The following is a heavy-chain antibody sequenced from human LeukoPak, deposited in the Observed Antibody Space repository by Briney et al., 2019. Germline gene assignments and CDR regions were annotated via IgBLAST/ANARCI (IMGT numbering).Heavy chain of an antibody. D-gene: IGHD4-17*01. J-gene: IGHJ6*02. CDR1: GFTFSSYA. V-gene: IGHV3-23*01. CDR2: ISGSGGST. Sequence: GGSLRLSCAASGFTFSSYAMSWVRQAPGKGLEWVSAISGSGGSTYYADSVKGRFTISRDNSKNTLYLQVNSLRAEDTAVYYCAKDDSTVTTYGPYYYYGMDVWGQGTTVTVSS. CDR3: AKDDSTVTTYGPYYYYGMDV.